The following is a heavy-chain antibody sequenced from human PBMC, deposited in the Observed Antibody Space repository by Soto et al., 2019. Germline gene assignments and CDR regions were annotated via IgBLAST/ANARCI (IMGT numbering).Heavy chain of an antibody. CDR1: GGSISSYY. Sequence: ETLSLTCTVSGGSISSYYWGWIRQPPGKGLEWMGHIHSIGSTKYNPSLKSRVTTTVDSSKNQISLKLSSVTAADTAVYYCAAFARSYSYFDYWGQGTLVTAPQ. CDR2: IHSIGST. CDR3: AAFARSYSYFDY. D-gene: IGHD1-26*01. J-gene: IGHJ4*02. V-gene: IGHV4-59*01.